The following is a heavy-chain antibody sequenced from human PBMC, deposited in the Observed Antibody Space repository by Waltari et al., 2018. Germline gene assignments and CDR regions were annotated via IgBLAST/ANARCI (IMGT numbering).Heavy chain of an antibody. Sequence: EVQLLESGGGLVQPGGSLRLSCAASGFTFSSYAMSWVRQAPGKGLEWVSVIYSGGSTYYADSVKGRFTISRDNSKNTLYLQMNSLRAEDTAVYYCAKVSGSYGRDYFDYWGQGTLVTVSS. CDR1: GFTFSSYA. V-gene: IGHV3-23*03. J-gene: IGHJ4*02. D-gene: IGHD3-10*01. CDR2: IYSGGST. CDR3: AKVSGSYGRDYFDY.